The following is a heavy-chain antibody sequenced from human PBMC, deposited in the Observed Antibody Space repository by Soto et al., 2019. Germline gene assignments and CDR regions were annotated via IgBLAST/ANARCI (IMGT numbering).Heavy chain of an antibody. J-gene: IGHJ2*01. Sequence: VQLVESGGGLILPGGSLRLSCEASGFAISNNYMGWVRQAPGKGLEWVSVIFTGGSTYYADSVKGRFTISRDNSKSTLYLQMNSLRDEDTAVYYCARIPSDSSASVPWYVELWGRGILVTVS. V-gene: IGHV3-53*01. CDR1: GFAISNNY. CDR3: ARIPSDSSASVPWYVEL. CDR2: IFTGGST. D-gene: IGHD6-6*01.